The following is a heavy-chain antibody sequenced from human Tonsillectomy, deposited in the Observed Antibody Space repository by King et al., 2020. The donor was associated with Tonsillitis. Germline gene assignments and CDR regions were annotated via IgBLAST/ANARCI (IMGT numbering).Heavy chain of an antibody. CDR2: IFSNDEK. Sequence: TLKESGPVLVKPTETLTLTCTVSGFSLSNARMGVSWIRQPPGKALEWLAHIFSNDEKSYSTSLKSRLTISKDTSKSQVVLTMTNMDPVDTATYYCAQYYYDSSGYYYAFDIWGQGTVVTVSS. CDR1: GFSLSNARMG. CDR3: AQYYYDSSGYYYAFDI. D-gene: IGHD3-22*01. V-gene: IGHV2-26*01. J-gene: IGHJ3*02.